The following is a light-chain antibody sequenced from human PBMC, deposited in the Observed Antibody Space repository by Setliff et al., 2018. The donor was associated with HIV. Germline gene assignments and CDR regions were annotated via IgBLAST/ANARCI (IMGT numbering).Light chain of an antibody. CDR3: CSYAGGSTFWV. Sequence: QSVLTQPASVSGSPGQSITISCTGTSSDVGSYDLVSWYQQHPGEAPKLVIYEVNKRPSGVSNRFSGSKSANTASPTIFGLQVEDEADYYCCSYAGGSTFWVFGGGTKVTVL. CDR1: SSDVGSYDL. V-gene: IGLV2-23*02. J-gene: IGLJ2*01. CDR2: EVN.